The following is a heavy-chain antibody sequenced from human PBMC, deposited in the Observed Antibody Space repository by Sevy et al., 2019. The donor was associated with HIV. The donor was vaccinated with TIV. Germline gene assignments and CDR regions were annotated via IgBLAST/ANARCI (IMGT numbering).Heavy chain of an antibody. CDR3: ARDYYDSSGFWFDP. J-gene: IGHJ5*02. Sequence: GGSLRLSCAASGFTFSSYSMNWVRQAPGKGLEWVSYISSSSSTIYYADSVKGRFTIPRDNAKNSLYLQMNSLRDEDTAVYYCARDYYDSSGFWFDPWGQGTLVTVSS. CDR2: ISSSSSTI. V-gene: IGHV3-48*02. CDR1: GFTFSSYS. D-gene: IGHD3-22*01.